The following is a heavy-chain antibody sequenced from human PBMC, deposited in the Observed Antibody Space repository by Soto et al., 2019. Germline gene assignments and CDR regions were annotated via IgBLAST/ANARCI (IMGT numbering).Heavy chain of an antibody. Sequence: QVQLQESGPGLVKPSQTLSLTCTVSGGSISSGGYYWSWIRQHPGKGLEWIGYIYYSGSTYYNPSLKSRFTISVDTSKNQFSLKLSSVTAADTAVYYCARESFTIVGVVRGYDAFDIWGQGTMVTVSS. CDR2: IYYSGST. CDR3: ARESFTIVGVVRGYDAFDI. V-gene: IGHV4-31*03. J-gene: IGHJ3*02. CDR1: GGSISSGGYY. D-gene: IGHD3-3*01.